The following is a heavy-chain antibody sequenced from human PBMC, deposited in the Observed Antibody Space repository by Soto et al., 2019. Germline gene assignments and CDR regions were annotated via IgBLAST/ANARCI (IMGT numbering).Heavy chain of an antibody. CDR3: AADTIHRAV. Sequence: QMHLVQSGPEVKKPGTPVKVSCKTSGFMFSNSAVQWVRQARGQRLEWIGWIVVGSGKTNYAQKFQERVTITRDMSTSTAYMELSSLRSEDTAVYYCAADTIHRAVWGHGTLVSVSS. J-gene: IGHJ4*01. CDR1: GFMFSNSA. CDR2: IVVGSGKT. D-gene: IGHD6-19*01. V-gene: IGHV1-58*01.